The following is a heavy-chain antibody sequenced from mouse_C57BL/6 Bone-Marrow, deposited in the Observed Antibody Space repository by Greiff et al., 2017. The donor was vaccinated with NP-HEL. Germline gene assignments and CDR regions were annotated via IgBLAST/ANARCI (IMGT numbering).Heavy chain of an antibody. CDR2: INPGSGGT. J-gene: IGHJ1*03. CDR3: ARLDGYHWYFDV. D-gene: IGHD2-3*01. Sequence: QVQLQQSGAELVRPGTSVKVSCKASGYAFTNYLIEWVKQRPGQGLEWIGVINPGSGGTNYNEKFKGKATLTADKSSSTAYMQLSSLTSEDSAVYFCARLDGYHWYFDVWGTGTTVTVSS. CDR1: GYAFTNYL. V-gene: IGHV1-54*01.